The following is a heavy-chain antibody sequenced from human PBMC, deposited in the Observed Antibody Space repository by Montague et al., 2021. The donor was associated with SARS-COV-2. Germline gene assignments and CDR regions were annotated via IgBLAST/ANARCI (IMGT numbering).Heavy chain of an antibody. J-gene: IGHJ3*01. V-gene: IGHV4-61*02. CDR3: ASLTWRRGDFDV. D-gene: IGHD2-21*01. CDR2: IYTSGST. CDR1: GGSISGGSYY. Sequence: TLSLTCTVSGGSISGGSYYWSWIRQPAGKGLEWIGRIYTSGSTNYNPSLKSRVTISVDTSKNQFSLKLSSVTAADTAVYYCASLTWRRGDFDVWGQGTMVTVSS.